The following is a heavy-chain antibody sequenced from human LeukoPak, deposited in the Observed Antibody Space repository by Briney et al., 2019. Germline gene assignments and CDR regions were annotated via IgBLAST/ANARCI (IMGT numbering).Heavy chain of an antibody. V-gene: IGHV4-34*01. Sequence: SETLSLTCAVYCGSFSGYYWRWLRQPPGKGLEWIGEINHSGSTNYNPSLKSRVTISVDTSENQFSLKLSSVTAAVTAVYYCARGRRIAVAGNRFHYWGQGTLVTVSS. D-gene: IGHD6-19*01. J-gene: IGHJ4*02. CDR1: CGSFSGYY. CDR3: ARGRRIAVAGNRFHY. CDR2: INHSGST.